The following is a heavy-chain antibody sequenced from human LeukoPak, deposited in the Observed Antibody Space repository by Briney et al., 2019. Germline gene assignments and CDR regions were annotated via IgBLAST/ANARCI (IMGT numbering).Heavy chain of an antibody. Sequence: GGSLRLSCTASGFTSGDYAMSWVRQAPGKGLEWVGFIRSKAYGGTTEYAASVKGRFTISRDDSKSIAYLQMNSLKTEDTAVYYCRVEYYDSSGYYRIDYWGQGTLVTVSS. CDR3: RVEYYDSSGYYRIDY. CDR2: IRSKAYGGTT. CDR1: GFTSGDYA. V-gene: IGHV3-49*04. D-gene: IGHD3-22*01. J-gene: IGHJ4*02.